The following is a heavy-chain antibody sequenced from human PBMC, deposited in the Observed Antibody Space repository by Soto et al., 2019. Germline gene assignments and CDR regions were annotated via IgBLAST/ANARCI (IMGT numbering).Heavy chain of an antibody. CDR2: ISRDGSNR. CDR3: ARSRSGAVADSFDF. Sequence: QVKVVESGGGVVQPGRSLRLSCEAYGYIFSRYAIHWVRQAPGKGLEWLAVISRDGSNRYYLDSVKGRFTISRDNSKNTLYLQMNSLREDVTALYYCARSRSGAVADSFDFWGQGTLVTVCS. J-gene: IGHJ4*02. D-gene: IGHD3-10*01. V-gene: IGHV3-30*04. CDR1: GYIFSRYA.